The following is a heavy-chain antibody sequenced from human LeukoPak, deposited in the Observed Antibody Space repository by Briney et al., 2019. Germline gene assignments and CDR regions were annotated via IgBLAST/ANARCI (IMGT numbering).Heavy chain of an antibody. CDR3: ARQSKSTGYYYDSSGYIEYFQH. Sequence: GESLKISCKGSGYSFTSYWIGWVRQMPGKGLEWMGIIYPGDSDTRYSPSFQGQVTISADKSISTACLQWSSLKASDTAMYYCARQSKSTGYYYDSSGYIEYFQHWGQGTLVTVSS. CDR2: IYPGDSDT. J-gene: IGHJ1*01. V-gene: IGHV5-51*01. CDR1: GYSFTSYW. D-gene: IGHD3-22*01.